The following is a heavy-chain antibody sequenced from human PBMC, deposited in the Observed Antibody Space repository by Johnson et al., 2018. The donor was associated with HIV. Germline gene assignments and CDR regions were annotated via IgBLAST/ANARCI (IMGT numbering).Heavy chain of an antibody. J-gene: IGHJ3*02. CDR2: ISGDGSSS. Sequence: VQLVESGGALVQPGGSLRLSCEVSGFTISTFWMHWVRQVPGKGLMWVSRISGDGSSSSYADSVKGRFTISRDDSKNTLYLQINSLKSEDTAVYYCTTGVTIFGVVPLDGFDIWGRGTMVTVSS. D-gene: IGHD3-3*01. V-gene: IGHV3-74*02. CDR3: TTGVTIFGVVPLDGFDI. CDR1: GFTISTFW.